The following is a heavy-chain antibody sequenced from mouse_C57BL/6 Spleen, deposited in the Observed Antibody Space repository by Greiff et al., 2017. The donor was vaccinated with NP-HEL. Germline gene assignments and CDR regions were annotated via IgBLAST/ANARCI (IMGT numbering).Heavy chain of an antibody. CDR1: GFNIKDDN. CDR3: TTGYYGSSSDY. J-gene: IGHJ2*01. V-gene: IGHV14-4*01. D-gene: IGHD1-1*01. CDR2: IDPENGDT. Sequence: VQLQQSGAELVRPGASVKLSCTASGFNIKDDNMHWVKQRPEQGLEWIGWIDPENGDTEYASKFQGKATITADTSSNTAYLQLSSLTSEDTAVYYCTTGYYGSSSDYWGQGTTLTVSS.